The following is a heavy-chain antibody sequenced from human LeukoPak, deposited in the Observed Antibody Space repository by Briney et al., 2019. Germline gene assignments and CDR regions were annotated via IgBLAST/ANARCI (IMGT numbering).Heavy chain of an antibody. J-gene: IGHJ4*02. CDR1: GFTFSSYW. Sequence: PGGSLRLSCAASGFTFSSYWMHWVRQAPGKGLVWVSRINTDGSSTSYADSVKGRFTISRDNAKNTLYLQMNSLRAEDTAVYYCARRGGYGDLDYWGQGTLVTVSS. V-gene: IGHV3-74*01. CDR2: INTDGSST. CDR3: ARRGGYGDLDY. D-gene: IGHD4-17*01.